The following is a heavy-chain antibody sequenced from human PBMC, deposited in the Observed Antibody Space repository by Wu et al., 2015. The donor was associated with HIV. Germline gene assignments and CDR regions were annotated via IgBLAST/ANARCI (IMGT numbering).Heavy chain of an antibody. CDR1: GYSFNRHG. Sequence: QVQLVQSGGEVKKPGASVKVSCKGAGYSFNRHGISWVRQAPGQGLEWMGWISAYNGNTYYAQKFQGRVTMTTDTPTSTVLMELRSLKSDDTAVYYCARGGFILIRGVTTASSPIPTTAWDVWGQG. CDR3: ARGGFILIRGVTTASSPIPTTAWDV. V-gene: IGHV1-18*01. D-gene: IGHD3-10*01. CDR2: ISAYNGNT. J-gene: IGHJ6*02.